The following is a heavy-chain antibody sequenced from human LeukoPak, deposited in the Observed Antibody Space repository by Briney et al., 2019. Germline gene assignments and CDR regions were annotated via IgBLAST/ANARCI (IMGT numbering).Heavy chain of an antibody. Sequence: ASVKVSCKASGYTFTSYYMHWVRQAPGQGLEWMGIINPSGGSRSYAQKFQGRVTMTRDTSTSTVYMELSSLRSEDTAVHYCARGSIVGAKTLGFGAFDIWGQGTMVTVSS. J-gene: IGHJ3*02. CDR2: INPSGGSR. V-gene: IGHV1-46*01. CDR3: ARGSIVGAKTLGFGAFDI. CDR1: GYTFTSYY. D-gene: IGHD1-26*01.